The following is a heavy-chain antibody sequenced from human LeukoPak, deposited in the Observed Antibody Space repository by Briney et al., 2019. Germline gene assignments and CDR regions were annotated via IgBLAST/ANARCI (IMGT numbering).Heavy chain of an antibody. CDR1: GYTFTIYG. J-gene: IGHJ6*02. V-gene: IGHV1-18*01. CDR2: ISAYNGNT. Sequence: ASVTVSCTASGYTFTIYGISWVRQAPGQGLEWMGWISAYNGNTNYAQKLQGRVTMTTDTSTSTAYMELRSLRSDDTAVYYCARVRSRASYGMDVWGQGTTVTVSS. CDR3: ARVRSRASYGMDV.